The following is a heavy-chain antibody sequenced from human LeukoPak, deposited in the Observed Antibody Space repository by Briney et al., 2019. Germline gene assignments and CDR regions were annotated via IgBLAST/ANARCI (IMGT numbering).Heavy chain of an antibody. CDR1: GFTFSSYA. D-gene: IGHD6-19*01. V-gene: IGHV3-23*01. CDR2: ISGSGGST. J-gene: IGHJ4*02. Sequence: PGGSLRLSCVASGFTFSSYAMSWVRQAPGKGLEWVSGISGSGGSTYCADSVKGRFTISRDNSKNTLFLQMNSLRAEDTAVYYCAKETYSSGWYPYFDYWGQGTLVTVSS. CDR3: AKETYSSGWYPYFDY.